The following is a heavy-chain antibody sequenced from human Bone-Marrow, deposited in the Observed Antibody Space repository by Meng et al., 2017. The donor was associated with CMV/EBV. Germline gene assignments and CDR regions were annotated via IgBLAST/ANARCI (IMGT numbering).Heavy chain of an antibody. D-gene: IGHD3-3*01. CDR3: TTDMAETITNVGGVITYFDH. V-gene: IGHV3-15*04. CDR1: GW. CDR2: IGSRSDGGTA. Sequence: GWVGWGRAVPGKWVGWVARIGSRSDGGTAEYAAPVKGRFTISRDESKKSLFLHMNSLKTEDTAVYYCTTDMAETITNVGGVITYFDHWGQGTLVTVSS. J-gene: IGHJ4*02.